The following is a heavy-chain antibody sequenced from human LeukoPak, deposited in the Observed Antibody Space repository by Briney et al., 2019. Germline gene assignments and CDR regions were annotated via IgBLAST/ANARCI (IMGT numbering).Heavy chain of an antibody. CDR3: AKSSYYDSSGYYREYYFDY. Sequence: GGSLRLSCAASEFAFSLYAMNWVRQAPGEGPEWVSSISGSGAEIRYADSVKGRVTVSRDNSKSTLYLQMNSLRAEDTAVYYCAKSSYYDSSGYYREYYFDYWGQGTLVTVSS. D-gene: IGHD3-22*01. CDR2: ISGSGAEI. V-gene: IGHV3-23*01. CDR1: EFAFSLYA. J-gene: IGHJ4*02.